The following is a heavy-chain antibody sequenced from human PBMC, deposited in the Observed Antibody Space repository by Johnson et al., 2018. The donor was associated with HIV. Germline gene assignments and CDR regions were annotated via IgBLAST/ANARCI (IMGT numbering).Heavy chain of an antibody. J-gene: IGHJ3*02. V-gene: IGHV3-11*04. CDR2: ISSSGSSR. CDR3: AREAGTAFDI. CDR1: GLTFSDYY. Sequence: QVQLMESGGGLVQPGGSLIVSCEASGLTFSDYYMSWIRQAPGKGLEWVSYISSSGSSRYYADSVKGRFTITRDNVKNSLYMQMNSLRAEDTAVYYCAREAGTAFDIWGQGTMVTVSS.